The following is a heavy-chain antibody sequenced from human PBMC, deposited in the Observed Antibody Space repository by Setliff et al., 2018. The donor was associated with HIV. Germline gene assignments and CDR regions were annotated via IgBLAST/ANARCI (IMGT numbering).Heavy chain of an antibody. CDR3: ARAPRSPLRWRDNLLSSSSFFMDV. CDR1: EYSFSNYW. J-gene: IGHJ6*03. Sequence: TGESLKISCKGSEYSFSNYWIAWVRQVPGKGLEWMGIIYPGDSDTRYSPSFQGQVTFSADKSISAVYLQWDSLKASDSAIYYCARAPRSPLRWRDNLLSSSSFFMDVWGKGTTVTSP. V-gene: IGHV5-51*01. D-gene: IGHD2-21*01. CDR2: IYPGDSDT.